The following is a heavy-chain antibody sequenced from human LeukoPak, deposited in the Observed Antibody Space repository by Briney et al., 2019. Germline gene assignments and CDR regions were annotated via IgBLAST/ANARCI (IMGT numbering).Heavy chain of an antibody. CDR2: IYYSGST. D-gene: IGHD6-13*01. CDR1: GGSISSSSYY. Sequence: SETLSLTCTVSGGSISSSSYYWGWIRQPPGKGLEWIGSIYYSGSTYYNPSLKSRVTISVDTSKNQFSLKLSSVTAADTAVYYCASIAAAGADAFDIWGQGTMVTVSS. CDR3: ASIAAAGADAFDI. V-gene: IGHV4-39*07. J-gene: IGHJ3*02.